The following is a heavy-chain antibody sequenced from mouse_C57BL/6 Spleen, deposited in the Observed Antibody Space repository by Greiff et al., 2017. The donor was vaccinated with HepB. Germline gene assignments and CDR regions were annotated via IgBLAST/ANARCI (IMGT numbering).Heavy chain of an antibody. CDR3: ARRFYYYGSSPLYAMDY. CDR2: IDPSDSYT. CDR1: GYTFTSYW. J-gene: IGHJ4*01. Sequence: QVQLQQPGAELVMPGASVKLSCKASGYTFTSYWMHWVKQRPGQGLEWIGEIDPSDSYTNYNQKFKGKSTLTVDKSSSTAYMQLSSLTSEDSAVYYCARRFYYYGSSPLYAMDYWGQGTSVTVSS. D-gene: IGHD1-1*01. V-gene: IGHV1-69*01.